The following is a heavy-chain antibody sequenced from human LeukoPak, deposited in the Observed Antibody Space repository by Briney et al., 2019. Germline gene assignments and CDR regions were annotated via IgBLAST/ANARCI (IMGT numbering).Heavy chain of an antibody. D-gene: IGHD2-2*01. CDR2: ISGSGGGT. CDR1: GFTFSSYG. CDR3: AKSIVVVPASDAFDI. J-gene: IGHJ3*02. V-gene: IGHV3-23*01. Sequence: GGSLRLSCAASGFTFSSYGMSWVRQAPGKGLEWVSAISGSGGGTYYADSVKGRFTISRDNSKNTLYLQMNSLRAEDTAVYYCAKSIVVVPASDAFDIWGQGTMVTVSS.